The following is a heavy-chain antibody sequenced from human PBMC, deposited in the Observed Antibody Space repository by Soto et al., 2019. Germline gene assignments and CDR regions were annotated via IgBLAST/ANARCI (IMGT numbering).Heavy chain of an antibody. V-gene: IGHV4-4*02. CDR1: GGSISNNTW. CDR3: ARATGAVAGTALFA. J-gene: IGHJ4*02. D-gene: IGHD6-19*01. CDR2: IYHSGST. Sequence: QVQLQESGPGLVKPSGTLSLTCAVSGGSISNNTWWSWVRQPPGKGLEWIGEIYHSGSTNYNPSLKSRRSTSVDTSKNHCSLWLTSVTAADMAADYCARATGAVAGTALFAGGQGTLVTVSS.